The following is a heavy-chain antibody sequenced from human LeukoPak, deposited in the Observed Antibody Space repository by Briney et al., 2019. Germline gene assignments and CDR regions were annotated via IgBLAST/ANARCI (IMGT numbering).Heavy chain of an antibody. D-gene: IGHD3-22*01. CDR2: IYPGDSDT. V-gene: IGHV5-51*01. CDR1: GYSFTSYW. J-gene: IGHJ3*02. CDR3: ARQGYDSSGYYYDAFDI. Sequence: GESLKISCKGSGYSFTSYWIGWVRQMPGKGLEWMGIIYPGDSDTRYSPSFQGQVTISADKSISTAYLQWSSLKASGTAMYYCARQGYDSSGYYYDAFDIWGQGTMVTVSS.